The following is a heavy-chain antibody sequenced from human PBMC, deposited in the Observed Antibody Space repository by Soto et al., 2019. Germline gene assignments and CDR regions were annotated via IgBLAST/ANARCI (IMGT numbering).Heavy chain of an antibody. Sequence: GGSLRLSCAASGFTFSSYAMSWVRQAPGKGLEWVSAISGSGGSTYYADSVKGRFTISRDNSKNTLYLQMNSLRAEDTAVYYCAKDPGGSGSYYPDYWGQGTLVTVSS. CDR1: GFTFSSYA. J-gene: IGHJ4*02. CDR2: ISGSGGST. CDR3: AKDPGGSGSYYPDY. D-gene: IGHD1-26*01. V-gene: IGHV3-23*01.